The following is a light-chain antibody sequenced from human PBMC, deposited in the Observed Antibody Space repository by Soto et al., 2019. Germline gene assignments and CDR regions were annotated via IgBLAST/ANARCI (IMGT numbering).Light chain of an antibody. J-gene: IGLJ2*01. CDR3: SSYTSISTYVV. CDR1: SSDIGNYNY. CDR2: EVS. V-gene: IGLV2-14*01. Sequence: QSALTQPASVSGSPGQSITISCTGTSSDIGNYNYVSWYQQHPGKAPKLMIYEVSNRPSGVSTRFSASKSGNTASLTISGLQAEDEADYFCSSYTSISTYVVFGGGTKVTVL.